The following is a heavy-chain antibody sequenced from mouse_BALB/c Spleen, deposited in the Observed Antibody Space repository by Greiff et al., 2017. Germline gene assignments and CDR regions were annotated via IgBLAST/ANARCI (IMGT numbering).Heavy chain of an antibody. CDR1: GYTFTSYW. D-gene: IGHD1-1*02. V-gene: IGHV1-87*01. Sequence: QVQLQQSGAELARPGASVKLSCKASGYTFTSYWMQWVKQRPGQGLEWIGAIYPGDGDTRYTQKFKGKATLTADKSSSTAYMQLSSLASEDSAVYYCARSDEGGAYWGQGTLVTVSA. J-gene: IGHJ3*01. CDR2: IYPGDGDT. CDR3: ARSDEGGAY.